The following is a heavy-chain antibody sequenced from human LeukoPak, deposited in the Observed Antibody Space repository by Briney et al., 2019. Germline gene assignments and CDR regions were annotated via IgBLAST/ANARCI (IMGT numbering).Heavy chain of an antibody. Sequence: GGSLRLPCAGSGFDFSRYWMAWVRQAPGKGLEWVASINQDVSRTHYVDSVKGRFTISRDNAKSSLFLQMTSLRVEDTAVYFCARLKDDVTKFDYWGQGTLVTVSS. D-gene: IGHD2-8*01. CDR3: ARLKDDVTKFDY. V-gene: IGHV3-7*01. CDR2: INQDVSRT. CDR1: GFDFSRYW. J-gene: IGHJ4*02.